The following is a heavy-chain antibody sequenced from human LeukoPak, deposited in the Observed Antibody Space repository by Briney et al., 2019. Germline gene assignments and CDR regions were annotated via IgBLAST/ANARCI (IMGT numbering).Heavy chain of an antibody. Sequence: PSETLSLTCTVSGGSISNYYWSWIRQPPGKGLEWIGYIYNSGHTNYNPSLKSRVTISKDTSKNQLSLRLSSVTAADTAVYYCARAAVTTSRYFQHWGQGTLVTVSS. D-gene: IGHD4-17*01. CDR1: GGSISNYY. CDR3: ARAAVTTSRYFQH. CDR2: IYNSGHT. V-gene: IGHV4-59*01. J-gene: IGHJ1*01.